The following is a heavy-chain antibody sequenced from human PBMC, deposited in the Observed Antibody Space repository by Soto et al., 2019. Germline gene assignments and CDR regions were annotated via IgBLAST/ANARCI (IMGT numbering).Heavy chain of an antibody. Sequence: GASVKVSCKASGYTFTGYYMHWVRRAPGQGLEWMGWINPNSGGTNYAQKFQGWVTMTRDTSISTAYMELSRLRSDDTAVYYCARAHDYGDSDYYYYGMDVWGQGTTVTVSS. CDR2: INPNSGGT. CDR3: ARAHDYGDSDYYYYGMDV. CDR1: GYTFTGYY. D-gene: IGHD4-17*01. J-gene: IGHJ6*02. V-gene: IGHV1-2*04.